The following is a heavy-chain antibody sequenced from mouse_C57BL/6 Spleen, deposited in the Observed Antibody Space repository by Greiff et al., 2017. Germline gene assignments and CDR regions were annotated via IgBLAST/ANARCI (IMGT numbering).Heavy chain of an antibody. D-gene: IGHD4-1*01. J-gene: IGHJ2*01. Sequence: VQLKESGEGLVKPGGSLKLSCAASGFTFSSYAMSWVRQTPEKRLEWVAYISSGGDYIYYADTVKGRFTISRDNARNTLYLQMSSLKSEDTAMYYCTREATGSLGYFDYWGQGTTLTVSS. V-gene: IGHV5-9-1*02. CDR2: ISSGGDYI. CDR1: GFTFSSYA. CDR3: TREATGSLGYFDY.